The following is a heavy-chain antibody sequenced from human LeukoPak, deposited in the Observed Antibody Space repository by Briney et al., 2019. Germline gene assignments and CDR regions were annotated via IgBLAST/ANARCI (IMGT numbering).Heavy chain of an antibody. Sequence: PGRSLRLSCAAFGFTFDDYAMHWVRQAPGKGLEWVSGISWNSGSIGYADSVKGRFTISRDNAKNSLYLQMNSLRAEDTALYYCAKEGPLTSTGMDVWGQGTTVTVSS. J-gene: IGHJ6*02. CDR2: ISWNSGSI. V-gene: IGHV3-9*01. D-gene: IGHD4/OR15-4a*01. CDR1: GFTFDDYA. CDR3: AKEGPLTSTGMDV.